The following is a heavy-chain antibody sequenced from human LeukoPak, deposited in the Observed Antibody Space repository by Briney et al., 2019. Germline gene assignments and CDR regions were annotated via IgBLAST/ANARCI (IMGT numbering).Heavy chain of an antibody. CDR1: CR. Sequence: CRMIDLGEAPSNKKKWVASIKEDGSEKYYVDSVKGRFTISRDNAKNSLFLQMNSLRADDTAVYYCASRHFGGPFDYWGQGILVTVSS. V-gene: IGHV3-7*01. CDR3: ASRHFGGPFDY. CDR2: IKEDGSEK. D-gene: IGHD4-23*01. J-gene: IGHJ4*02.